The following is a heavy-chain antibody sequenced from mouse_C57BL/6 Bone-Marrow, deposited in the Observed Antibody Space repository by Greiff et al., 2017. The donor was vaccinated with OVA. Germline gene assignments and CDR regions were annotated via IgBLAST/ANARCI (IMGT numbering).Heavy chain of an antibody. CDR3: ARNNGNPAY. CDR1: GYTFTSYW. J-gene: IGHJ3*01. D-gene: IGHD2-1*01. V-gene: IGHV1-55*01. CDR2: IYPGSGST. Sequence: QVQLQQPGAELVKPGASVKMSCKASGYTFTSYWITWVKQRHGKGLEWIGDIYPGSGSTNYNEKFKIKATLTLHTSSTTAYMQLSSLTSEDSAVYYCARNNGNPAYWGQGTLVTVSA.